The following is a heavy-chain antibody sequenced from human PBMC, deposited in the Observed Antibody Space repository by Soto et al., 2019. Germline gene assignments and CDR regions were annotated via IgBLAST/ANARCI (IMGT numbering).Heavy chain of an antibody. CDR3: ASGGVAARQDPYYYYYGMDV. CDR1: GYTFTSYA. CDR2: INAGNGNT. Sequence: ASVKVSCKASGYTFTSYAMHWVRQAPGQRLEWMGWINAGNGNTEYSQKFQGRVTITRDTSASTAYMELSSLRSEDTAVYYCASGGVAARQDPYYYYYGMDVWGQGTTVTVSS. J-gene: IGHJ6*02. V-gene: IGHV1-3*01. D-gene: IGHD6-6*01.